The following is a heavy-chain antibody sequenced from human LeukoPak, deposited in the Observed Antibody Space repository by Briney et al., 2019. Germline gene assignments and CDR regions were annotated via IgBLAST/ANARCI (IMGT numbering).Heavy chain of an antibody. D-gene: IGHD3-10*01. Sequence: GGSLRLSCAASGFTFNTYGMSWVRQAQGEGLEWVSGISGSGGATYYADSVKGRFTISRDDPHNTLYLQMNRLRAEDTAVYFCARGGVDYYGSGTYYLMYYFDYWGQGALVTVSS. J-gene: IGHJ4*02. CDR3: ARGGVDYYGSGTYYLMYYFDY. CDR1: GFTFNTYG. V-gene: IGHV3-23*01. CDR2: ISGSGGAT.